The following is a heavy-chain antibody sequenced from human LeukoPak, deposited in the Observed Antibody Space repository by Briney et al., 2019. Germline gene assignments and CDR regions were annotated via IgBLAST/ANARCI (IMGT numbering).Heavy chain of an antibody. V-gene: IGHV3-23*01. CDR1: GFTFSSYA. Sequence: GGSLRLSCVASGFTFSSYAMSWVRQAPGKGLEWVSAISGSGGSTYYADSVKGRFTISRDNSKNTLYLQMNSLRAEDTAVYYCAKAHVDTAMVTPFDYWGQGTLVTVSS. CDR3: AKAHVDTAMVTPFDY. D-gene: IGHD5-18*01. J-gene: IGHJ4*02. CDR2: ISGSGGST.